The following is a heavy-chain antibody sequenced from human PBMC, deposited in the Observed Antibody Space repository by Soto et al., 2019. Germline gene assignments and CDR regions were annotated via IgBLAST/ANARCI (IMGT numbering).Heavy chain of an antibody. CDR1: GFTVSNNY. V-gene: IGHV3-53*01. J-gene: IGHJ4*02. CDR3: GPHPGGGGY. Sequence: EVQLVESGGGLIQPGGSLRLSCAVSGFTVSNNYMSWVRQAPGKGLEGVSVIYSGGYTAYGDSVKGRFTISRDNSKNTHFLKRKSVGAGDTAVFYGGPHPGGGGYWGQGTLVTVSS. CDR2: IYSGGYT. D-gene: IGHD3-10*01.